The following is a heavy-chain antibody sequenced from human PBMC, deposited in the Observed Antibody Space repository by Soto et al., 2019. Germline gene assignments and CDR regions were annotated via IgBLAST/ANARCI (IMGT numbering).Heavy chain of an antibody. CDR1: GCAVSGDS. J-gene: IGHJ5*02. CDR3: AKDRRYSDWSPNWFDP. CDR2: ISGSGGST. Sequence: GGSLRHSGAASGCAVSGDSMSWIHQAPGKGLEWVSAISGSGGSTYYADSVKGRFTISRDNSKNTLYLQMNSLRAEDTAVYYCAKDRRYSDWSPNWFDPWGQGTLVTVSS. V-gene: IGHV3-23*01. D-gene: IGHD3-9*01.